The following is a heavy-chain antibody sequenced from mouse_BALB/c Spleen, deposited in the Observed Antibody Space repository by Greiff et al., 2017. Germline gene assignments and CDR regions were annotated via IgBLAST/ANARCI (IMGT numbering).Heavy chain of an antibody. CDR1: GFAFSSYD. CDR2: ISSGGGST. J-gene: IGHJ2*01. CDR3: ARQSMIRDYFDY. V-gene: IGHV5-12-1*01. D-gene: IGHD2-4*01. Sequence: DVMLVESGGGLVKPGGSLKLSCAASGFAFSSYDMSWVRQTPEKRLEWVAYISSGGGSTYYPDTVKGRFTISRDNAKNTLYLQMSSLKSDDTAMYYCARQSMIRDYFDYWGQGTTLTVSS.